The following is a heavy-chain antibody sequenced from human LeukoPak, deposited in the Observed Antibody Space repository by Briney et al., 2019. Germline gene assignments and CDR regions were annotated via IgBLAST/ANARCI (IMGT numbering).Heavy chain of an antibody. CDR2: INHSGST. Sequence: PSETLSLTCAVYGGSFSGYYWGWIRQPPGKGREWIGEINHSGSTNYNPSLKSRVTISVDTSKNQFSLKLSSVTAADTAVYYCARARITMVRGVTDDYWGQGTLVTVSS. CDR3: ARARITMVRGVTDDY. CDR1: GGSFSGYY. D-gene: IGHD3-10*01. V-gene: IGHV4-34*01. J-gene: IGHJ4*02.